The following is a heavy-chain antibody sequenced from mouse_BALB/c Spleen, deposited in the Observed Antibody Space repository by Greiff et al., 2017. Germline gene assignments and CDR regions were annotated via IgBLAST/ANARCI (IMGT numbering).Heavy chain of an antibody. CDR2: IWAGGST. J-gene: IGHJ4*01. D-gene: IGHD2-14*01. CDR3: ARDRRYDEGYAMDY. CDR1: GFSLTSYG. V-gene: IGHV2-9*02. Sequence: VQLVESGPGLVAPSQSLSITCTVSGFSLTSYGVHWVRQPPGKGLEWLGVIWAGGSTNYNSALMSRLSISKDNSKSQVFLKMNSLQTDDTAMYYCARDRRYDEGYAMDYWGQGTSVTVSS.